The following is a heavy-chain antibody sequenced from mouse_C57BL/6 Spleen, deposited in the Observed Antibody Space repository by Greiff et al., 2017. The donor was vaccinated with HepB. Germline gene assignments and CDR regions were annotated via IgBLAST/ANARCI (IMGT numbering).Heavy chain of an antibody. J-gene: IGHJ3*01. CDR1: GYTFTSYW. Sequence: QVQLQQPGAELVKPGASVKLSCKASGYTFTSYWMHWVKQRPGQGLEWIGMIHPNSGSTNYNEKFKSKATLTVDKSSSTAYMQLSSLTSEDSAVYYCASHYGNAWFAYWGQGTLVTVSA. D-gene: IGHD2-1*01. V-gene: IGHV1-64*01. CDR3: ASHYGNAWFAY. CDR2: IHPNSGST.